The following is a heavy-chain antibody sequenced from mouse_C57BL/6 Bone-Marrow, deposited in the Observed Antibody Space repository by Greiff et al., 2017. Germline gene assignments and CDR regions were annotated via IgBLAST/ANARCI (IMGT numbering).Heavy chain of an antibody. CDR2: IWRGGST. CDR3: AKKIPYYGSSHWYFDV. J-gene: IGHJ1*03. CDR1: GFSLTSYG. V-gene: IGHV2-5*01. Sequence: VQLQESGPGLVQPSQSLSITCTVSGFSLTSYGVHWVRQSPGKGLEWLGVIWRGGSTDYNAAFMSRLSITKDNSKSQVFFKMNSLQADDTAIYYCAKKIPYYGSSHWYFDVWGTGTTVTVSS. D-gene: IGHD1-1*01.